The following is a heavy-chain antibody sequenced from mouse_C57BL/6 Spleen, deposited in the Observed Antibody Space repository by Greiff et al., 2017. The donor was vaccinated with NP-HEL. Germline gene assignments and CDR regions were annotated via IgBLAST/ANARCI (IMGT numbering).Heavy chain of an antibody. CDR3: ARSLYGPYAMDY. D-gene: IGHD1-1*02. J-gene: IGHJ4*01. Sequence: QVQLKQPGTELVKPGASVKLSCKASGYTFTSYWMHWVKQRPGQGLEWIGNINPGNGGTNYNEKFKSKATLTEDKSSSTAYMQLSSLTSEDSAVYYCARSLYGPYAMDYWGQGTSVTVSS. V-gene: IGHV1-53*01. CDR1: GYTFTSYW. CDR2: INPGNGGT.